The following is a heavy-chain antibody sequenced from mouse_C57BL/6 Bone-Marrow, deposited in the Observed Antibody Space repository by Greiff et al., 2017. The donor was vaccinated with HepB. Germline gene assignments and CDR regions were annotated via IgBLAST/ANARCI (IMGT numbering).Heavy chain of an antibody. CDR2: IHPNSGST. Sequence: QVQLKQPGAELVKPGASVKLSCKASGYTFTSYWMHWVKQRPGQGLEWIGMIHPNSGSTNYNEKFKSKATLTVDKSSSTAYMQLSSLTSEDSAVYYCARHLHYYGSSPWFAYWGQGTLVTVSA. V-gene: IGHV1-64*01. CDR3: ARHLHYYGSSPWFAY. D-gene: IGHD1-1*01. CDR1: GYTFTSYW. J-gene: IGHJ3*01.